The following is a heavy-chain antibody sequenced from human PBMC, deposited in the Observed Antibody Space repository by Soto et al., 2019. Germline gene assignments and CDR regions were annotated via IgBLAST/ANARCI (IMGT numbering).Heavy chain of an antibody. CDR3: AKETYGSGWTLDS. J-gene: IGHJ4*02. Sequence: DVQLLESGGGVMQSGGSLRLSCSASGFAFSDYSMHWVRQAPGKGPEWVSAISGGGGNTYYAGSVNGRFTISRDNSRNTLYLQTHSLRDDDTALYYCAKETYGSGWTLDSWGQGTRATVSS. V-gene: IGHV3-23*01. CDR1: GFAFSDYS. D-gene: IGHD6-19*01. CDR2: ISGGGGNT.